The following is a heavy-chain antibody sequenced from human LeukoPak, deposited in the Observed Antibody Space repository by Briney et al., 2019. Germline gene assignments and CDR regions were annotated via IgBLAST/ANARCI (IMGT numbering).Heavy chain of an antibody. D-gene: IGHD1-26*01. CDR1: GFTFSTYS. V-gene: IGHV3-21*01. J-gene: IGHJ3*02. Sequence: PGGSLRLSCAASGFTFSTYSMNWVRQAPGKGLEWVSSISVSSNYIYYADSVKGRFTISRDNAKNSLYLQMNSLRAEDTAVYYCARDLYSDNLGAFDIWGQGTMVTV. CDR2: ISVSSNYI. CDR3: ARDLYSDNLGAFDI.